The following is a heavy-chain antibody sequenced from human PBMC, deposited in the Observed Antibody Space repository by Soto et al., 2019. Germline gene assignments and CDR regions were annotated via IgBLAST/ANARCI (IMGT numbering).Heavy chain of an antibody. D-gene: IGHD2-21*01. J-gene: IGHJ6*02. V-gene: IGHV3-48*03. CDR3: ARGDLHLYYYYYGMDV. Sequence: GSLRLSCAASGFTFSSYEMNWVRQAPGKGLEWVSYISSSGSTIYYADSVKGRFTISRDNAKNSLYLQMNSLRAEDTAVYYCARGDLHLYYYYYGMDVWGQGTTVTVSS. CDR1: GFTFSSYE. CDR2: ISSSGSTI.